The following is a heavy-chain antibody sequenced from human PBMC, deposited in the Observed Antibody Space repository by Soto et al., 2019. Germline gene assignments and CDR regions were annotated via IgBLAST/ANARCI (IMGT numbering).Heavy chain of an antibody. J-gene: IGHJ4*02. Sequence: GESLKISCKGSGYIFSNYWIGWVRQMPGKGLEWMGNINPGDSDAKNSPSFQGQVTMSADKSISTAYLQYSSLRASDTAMYYCARLYGYYDSSGYHYYCDYWGQGTLVTVSS. CDR1: GYIFSNYW. CDR3: ARLYGYYDSSGYHYYCDY. CDR2: INPGDSDA. D-gene: IGHD3-22*01. V-gene: IGHV5-51*01.